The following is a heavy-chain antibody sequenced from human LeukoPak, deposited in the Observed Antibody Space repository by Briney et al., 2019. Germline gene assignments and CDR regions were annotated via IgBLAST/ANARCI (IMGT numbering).Heavy chain of an antibody. Sequence: GGSLRLSCVVSGFTFNRCWMNWVRQAPGKGLEWVAHINPDGRDTYYVDSVKGRYTISRDNAQNSMYLQMNSLRVEDTAVYYCTSWGDTTAEYFQRWGQGTLVTVSS. J-gene: IGHJ1*01. V-gene: IGHV3-7*01. CDR2: INPDGRDT. D-gene: IGHD2-21*02. CDR1: GFTFNRCW. CDR3: TSWGDTTAEYFQR.